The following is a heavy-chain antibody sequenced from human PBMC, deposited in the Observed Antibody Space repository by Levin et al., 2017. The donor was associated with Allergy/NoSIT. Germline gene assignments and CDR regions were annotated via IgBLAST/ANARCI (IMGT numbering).Heavy chain of an antibody. CDR1: GYTFTGYY. J-gene: IGHJ5*02. Sequence: PGESLKISCKASGYTFTGYYMHWVRQAPGQGLEWMGWINPNSGGTNYAQKFQGRVTMTRDTSISTAYMELSRLRSDDTAVYYCAGEWSTAGFDPWGQGTLVTVSS. D-gene: IGHD1-26*01. CDR3: AGEWSTAGFDP. V-gene: IGHV1-2*02. CDR2: INPNSGGT.